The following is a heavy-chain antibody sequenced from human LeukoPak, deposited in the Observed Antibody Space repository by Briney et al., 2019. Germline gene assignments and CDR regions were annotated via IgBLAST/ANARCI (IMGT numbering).Heavy chain of an antibody. CDR1: GFTFSSYW. V-gene: IGHV3-7*01. CDR2: MKQDGSDK. CDR3: VKVKQQLVRLLGRDTTYYHNYYLDV. Sequence: GGSLRLSCAASGFTFSSYWMSWVRQAPGKGLEWVANMKQDGSDKYYVDSVKGRFTISRDNAKNSLYLQMNSLRAEDTAVYYCVKVKQQLVRLLGRDTTYYHNYYLDVWGKGTTVTVSS. J-gene: IGHJ6*03. D-gene: IGHD6-13*01.